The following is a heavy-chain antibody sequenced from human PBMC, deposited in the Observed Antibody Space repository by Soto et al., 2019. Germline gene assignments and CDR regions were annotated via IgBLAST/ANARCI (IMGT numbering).Heavy chain of an antibody. J-gene: IGHJ5*01. V-gene: IGHV3-23*01. CDR3: AKDTRYGDYVRWFDS. CDR2: ITASGGRT. Sequence: EVHLLESGGGLVQPGVSLRLSCTASGFTFSSYAMTWVRQAPGRGLEGVSGITASGGRTYYADSVKGRFTISRDNSRSTLYLQMNSLRAEDTAVYYCAKDTRYGDYVRWFDSWGQGTLVTVSS. D-gene: IGHD4-17*01. CDR1: GFTFSSYA.